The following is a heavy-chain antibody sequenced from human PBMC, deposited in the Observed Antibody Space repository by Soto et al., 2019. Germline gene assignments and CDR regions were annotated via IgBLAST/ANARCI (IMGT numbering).Heavy chain of an antibody. Sequence: EVQLLESGGALVQPGGSLRLSCEASGFTYVKYAMSWVRQAPGKGLEWVSGISGDAGRTFYADSVKGRFTISRDNSKNTGDLQMNSLRVEDKAVYYCVKDTVVVINGGDFDYWGQGTLVTVSS. V-gene: IGHV3-23*01. D-gene: IGHD3-22*01. CDR1: GFTYVKYA. CDR2: ISGDAGRT. CDR3: VKDTVVVINGGDFDY. J-gene: IGHJ4*02.